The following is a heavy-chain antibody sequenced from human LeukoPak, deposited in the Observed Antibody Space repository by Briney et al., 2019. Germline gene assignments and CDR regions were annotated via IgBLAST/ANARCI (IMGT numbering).Heavy chain of an antibody. V-gene: IGHV3-13*01. CDR1: GFTFSSYD. Sequence: PGGSLRLSCAASGFTFSSYDMHWVRQATGKVLEWVSAIGTAGDTYYPGSVKGRFTISRENAKNSLYLQMNSLRAGDTAVYYCARSVTDYYGSGMEGAFDIWGQGTMVTVSS. D-gene: IGHD3-10*01. CDR2: IGTAGDT. CDR3: ARSVTDYYGSGMEGAFDI. J-gene: IGHJ3*02.